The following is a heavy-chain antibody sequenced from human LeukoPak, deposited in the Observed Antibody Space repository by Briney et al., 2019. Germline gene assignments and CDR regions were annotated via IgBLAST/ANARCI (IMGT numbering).Heavy chain of an antibody. D-gene: IGHD2-21*02. V-gene: IGHV1-46*01. CDR2: INPSGGST. J-gene: IGHJ3*02. CDR3: ARTYCGGDCPEVPGGAFDI. Sequence: ASVKVSCKASGYTFTSYYMHWVRQAPGQGLEWMGIINPSGGSTSYAQKFQGRVTMTRDTSTSTVYMELSSLRSEDTAVYYCARTYCGGDCPEVPGGAFDIWGQGTMVTVSS. CDR1: GYTFTSYY.